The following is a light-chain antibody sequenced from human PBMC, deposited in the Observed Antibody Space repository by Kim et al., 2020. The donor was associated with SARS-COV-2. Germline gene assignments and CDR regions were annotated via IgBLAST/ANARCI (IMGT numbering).Light chain of an antibody. Sequence: IQMTQSPPTLSASVGDRVTIACRASQSVGNWLAWYQQKPGQPPKLLVYNASNLKSGVPSRFSGSGSGTEFTLTISSLQPDDFATYYCQQYNSHLYTLGQGTRLEIK. J-gene: IGKJ2*01. CDR3: QQYNSHLYT. CDR2: NAS. V-gene: IGKV1-5*01. CDR1: QSVGNW.